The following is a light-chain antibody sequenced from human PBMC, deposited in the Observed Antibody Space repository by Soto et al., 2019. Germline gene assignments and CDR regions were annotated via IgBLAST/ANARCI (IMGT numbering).Light chain of an antibody. CDR1: QSVSSNY. CDR2: GAS. V-gene: IGKV3-20*01. J-gene: IGKJ1*01. CDR3: QQYGSSPWT. Sequence: EIVLTQSPGTLSLSPGERATLSCRASQSVSSNYLAWYQQKLGQAPRLLIYGASSRATGIPDRFSGSGSGTDFTLIISRLEPEDFAVYSCQQYGSSPWTFGQGTKVEIK.